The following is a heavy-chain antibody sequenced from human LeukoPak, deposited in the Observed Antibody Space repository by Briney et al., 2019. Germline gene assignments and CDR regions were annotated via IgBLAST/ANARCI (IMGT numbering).Heavy chain of an antibody. CDR3: ATSLNYYDSSGYLDY. CDR1: RGTFSSYA. Sequence: GASVKVSYKASRGTFSSYAISWVRQAPGQGLEWVGGIIPIFGTANYAQKFQGRVTITADESTSTAYMELSSLRSEDTAVYYCATSLNYYDSSGYLDYWGQGTLVTVSS. V-gene: IGHV1-69*13. D-gene: IGHD3-22*01. CDR2: IIPIFGTA. J-gene: IGHJ4*02.